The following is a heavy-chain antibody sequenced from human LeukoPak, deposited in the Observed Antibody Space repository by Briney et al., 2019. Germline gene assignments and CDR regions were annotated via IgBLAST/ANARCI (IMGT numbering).Heavy chain of an antibody. V-gene: IGHV4-34*01. D-gene: IGHD3-10*01. CDR2: INHSGST. Sequence: SETLSLICAVYGGSFSGYYWSWIRQPPGKGLEWIGEINHSGSTDYNPSLKSRVAISVDTSKNQFSLKLSSVTAADTAVYYCATYYGSGSDSYYYYMDVWGRGTTVTVSS. CDR3: ATYYGSGSDSYYYYMDV. J-gene: IGHJ6*03. CDR1: GGSFSGYY.